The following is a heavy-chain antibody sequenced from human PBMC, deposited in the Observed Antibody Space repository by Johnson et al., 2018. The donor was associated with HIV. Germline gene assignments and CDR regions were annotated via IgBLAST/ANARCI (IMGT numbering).Heavy chain of an antibody. D-gene: IGHD2-21*01. J-gene: IGHJ3*02. V-gene: IGHV3-23*04. CDR1: GFTFSTYA. CDR2: ISGGGGST. Sequence: MLLVESGGGLVQPGGSLRLSCEASGFTFSTYAMSWVRQAPGKGLEWVSGISGGGGSTYYADSVKCRFTISRDNSKNTLYLQMNSLRAEDTAVYYCAKTYSEGEVRDAFDIWGQGTRVTVSS. CDR3: AKTYSEGEVRDAFDI.